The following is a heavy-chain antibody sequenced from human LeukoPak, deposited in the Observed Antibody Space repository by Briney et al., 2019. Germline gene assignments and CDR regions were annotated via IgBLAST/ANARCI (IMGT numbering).Heavy chain of an antibody. D-gene: IGHD3-10*01. CDR2: INPNSGGT. CDR1: GYTFTGYY. J-gene: IGHJ4*02. Sequence: ASVKVSCKASGYTFTGYYMHWVRQAPGQGLEWMGWINPNSGGTNYAQKFQGRVTMTRDTSISTAYMELSRLRSDDTAVYYCARGGEILWFGEFYYFDYWGQGTLVTVSS. CDR3: ARGGEILWFGEFYYFDY. V-gene: IGHV1-2*02.